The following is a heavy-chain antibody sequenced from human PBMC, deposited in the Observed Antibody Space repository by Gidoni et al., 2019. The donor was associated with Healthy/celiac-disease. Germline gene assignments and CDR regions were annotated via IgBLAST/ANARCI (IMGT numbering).Heavy chain of an antibody. V-gene: IGHV4-61*01. Sequence: QVQLQESGPGLVKPSETLSLTCTVSGGSVSSGSYYWSWIRQPPGKGLEWIGYIYYSGSTNYNPSLKSRVTISVDTSKNQFSLKLSSVTAADTAVYYCASAGYYDFWSGSIDYWGQGTLVTVSS. J-gene: IGHJ4*02. CDR1: GGSVSSGSYY. CDR2: IYYSGST. D-gene: IGHD3-3*01. CDR3: ASAGYYDFWSGSIDY.